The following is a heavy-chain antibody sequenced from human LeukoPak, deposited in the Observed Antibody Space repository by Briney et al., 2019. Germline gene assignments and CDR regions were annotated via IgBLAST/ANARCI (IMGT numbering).Heavy chain of an antibody. V-gene: IGHV1-69*05. CDR2: IIPVFGTT. CDR3: ARDVRRGWYYDFWSGYDTIFDY. D-gene: IGHD3-3*01. CDR1: GGTFTYYA. Sequence: SVKVSCKASGGTFTYYAFSWVRQAPGQGLEWVGGIIPVFGTTNSAQKFQGRVTITTDESATTVYMELSSLKSEDTAVYYCARDVRRGWYYDFWSGYDTIFDYWGQGTLVTVSS. J-gene: IGHJ4*02.